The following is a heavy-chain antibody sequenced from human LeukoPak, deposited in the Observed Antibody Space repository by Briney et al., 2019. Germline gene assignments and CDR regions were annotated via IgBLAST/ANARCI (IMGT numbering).Heavy chain of an antibody. CDR3: ARHPSGWFDP. D-gene: IGHD6-25*01. J-gene: IGHJ5*02. CDR2: IFYSGAT. Sequence: PSETLSLTCTVSGGSISGGTYYWGWIRQPPGKGLEWIGSIFYSGATYYSPSLKSRVTISVDTSKNQFSLKLSSVTAADSALYYCARHPSGWFDPWGQGTLVTVSS. CDR1: GGSISGGTYY. V-gene: IGHV4-39*01.